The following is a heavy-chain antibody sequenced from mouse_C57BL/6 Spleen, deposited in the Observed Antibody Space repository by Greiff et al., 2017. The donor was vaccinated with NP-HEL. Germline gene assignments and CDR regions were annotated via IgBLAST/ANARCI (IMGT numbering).Heavy chain of an antibody. D-gene: IGHD2-1*01. CDR2: ISSGSSTI. Sequence: VESGGGLVKPGGSLKLSCAASGFTFSDYGMHWVRQAPEKGLEWVAYISSGSSTIYYADTVKGRFTISRENAKNTLFLQITSLRSEDTAMYSCARGGNLRWGRDAMDYWGQGTSVTVSS. CDR3: ARGGNLRWGRDAMDY. CDR1: GFTFSDYG. V-gene: IGHV5-17*01. J-gene: IGHJ4*01.